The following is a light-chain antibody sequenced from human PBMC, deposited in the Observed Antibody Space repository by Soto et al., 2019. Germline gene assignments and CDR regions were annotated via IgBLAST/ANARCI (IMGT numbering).Light chain of an antibody. V-gene: IGKV3-20*01. CDR3: QQYGSSPPT. J-gene: IGKJ3*01. CDR1: QSVSSSY. CDR2: GAS. Sequence: EIVLTQSPGTLSLSPGERATLSCRASQSVSSSYLAWYQQKPGQAPRLLIYGASTRATGIPDRFSGSGSGTYFTLTISRLDPEDFAVYYWQQYGSSPPTFGPGTRVDIK.